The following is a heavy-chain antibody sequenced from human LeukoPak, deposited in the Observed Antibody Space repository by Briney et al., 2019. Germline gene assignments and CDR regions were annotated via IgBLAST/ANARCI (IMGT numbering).Heavy chain of an antibody. D-gene: IGHD3-22*01. Sequence: GGTLRLSCAASGFTFSSYGMSWVRQAPGKGLEWVSAISGSGGSTYYADSVKGRFTISRDNSKNTLYLQMNSLRAEDTAVYYCAKEGVRDGSGYAHRLGNWFDPWGQGTLVTVSS. V-gene: IGHV3-23*01. CDR3: AKEGVRDGSGYAHRLGNWFDP. CDR2: ISGSGGST. J-gene: IGHJ5*02. CDR1: GFTFSSYG.